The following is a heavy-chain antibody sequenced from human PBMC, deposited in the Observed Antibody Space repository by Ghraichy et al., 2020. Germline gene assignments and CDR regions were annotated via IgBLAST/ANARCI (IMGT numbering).Heavy chain of an antibody. J-gene: IGHJ4*02. V-gene: IGHV3-33*01. CDR1: GFTFSSYG. Sequence: GGSLRLSCAASGFTFSSYGMHCVRQAPGKGLEWVAVIWYDGSNKYYADSVKGRFTISRDNSNNTLYLQMNSLIAEDTAVYYCAREGPYSSGWYGYFDYWGQGTLVTVSS. CDR3: AREGPYSSGWYGYFDY. D-gene: IGHD6-19*01. CDR2: IWYDGSNK.